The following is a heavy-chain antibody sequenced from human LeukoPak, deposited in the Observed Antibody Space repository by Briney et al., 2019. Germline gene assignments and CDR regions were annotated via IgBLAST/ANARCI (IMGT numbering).Heavy chain of an antibody. Sequence: PGGSLRLSCAASGITFSSYGMSWVRQAPGKGLEWVSAISGSGGSTYYADSVKGRFTISRDNSKNTLYLQMNSLRAEDTAVYYCAKAPVTTCSGAYCYPFDYWGQGTLVTVSS. J-gene: IGHJ4*02. V-gene: IGHV3-23*01. CDR1: GITFSSYG. D-gene: IGHD2-21*01. CDR3: AKAPVTTCSGAYCYPFDY. CDR2: ISGSGGST.